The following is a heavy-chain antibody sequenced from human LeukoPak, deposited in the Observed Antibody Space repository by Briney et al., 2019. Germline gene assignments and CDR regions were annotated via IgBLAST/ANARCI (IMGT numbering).Heavy chain of an antibody. D-gene: IGHD6-13*01. Sequence: GASVKVSCKASGYTFTSYGISWVRQAPGQGLEWMGWISAYNGNTNYAQKLQGRVTMTTDTSTSTAYMELRSLRSADTAVYYCASGGFGSSWEGDAEYFQHWGQGTLVTVSS. J-gene: IGHJ1*01. V-gene: IGHV1-18*01. CDR3: ASGGFGSSWEGDAEYFQH. CDR1: GYTFTSYG. CDR2: ISAYNGNT.